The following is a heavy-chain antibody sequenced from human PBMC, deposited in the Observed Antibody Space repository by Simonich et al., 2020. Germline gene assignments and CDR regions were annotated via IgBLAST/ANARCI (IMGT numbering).Heavy chain of an antibody. J-gene: IGHJ3*02. D-gene: IGHD7-27*01. CDR3: ARGRLTGDKGAFDI. CDR1: GYTFTGYY. Sequence: QVQLVQSGAEVKKPGASVKVSCKASGYTFTGYYMHWVQQAPGQGVEGWGWINPNGGGTNYAQKFQGRVTMTRDTSISTAYMELSRLRSDDTAVYYCARGRLTGDKGAFDIWGQGTMVTVSS. CDR2: INPNGGGT. V-gene: IGHV1-2*02.